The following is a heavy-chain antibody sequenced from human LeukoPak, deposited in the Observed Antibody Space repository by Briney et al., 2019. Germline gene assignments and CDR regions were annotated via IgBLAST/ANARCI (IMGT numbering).Heavy chain of an antibody. D-gene: IGHD6-6*01. Sequence: ASVKVSYKASGYTFTSYDINWVRQATGQGLEWMGWMNPNSGNTGYAQKFQGRVTMTRNTSISTAYMELSSLRSEDTAVYYCARGAAGSSSFDYWGQGTLVTVSS. CDR3: ARGAAGSSSFDY. V-gene: IGHV1-8*01. J-gene: IGHJ4*02. CDR1: GYTFTSYD. CDR2: MNPNSGNT.